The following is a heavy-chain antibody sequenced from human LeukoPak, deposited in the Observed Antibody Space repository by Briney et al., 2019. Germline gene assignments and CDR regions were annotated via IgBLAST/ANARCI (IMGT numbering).Heavy chain of an antibody. CDR1: GLTFSSSW. CDR2: INPDGNKK. D-gene: IGHD2-2*01. Sequence: GGSLRLSCAVSGLTFSSSWMDWVRQAPGKGLEWVASINPDGNKKYSADSGKGRFTISRDNAETSLYLQMNSLKIEDTALYHCTRLGGGSPDLIIVPGANKLKWYDPWGQGTLVTVSS. V-gene: IGHV3-7*03. CDR3: TRLGGGSPDLIIVPGANKLKWYDP. J-gene: IGHJ5*02.